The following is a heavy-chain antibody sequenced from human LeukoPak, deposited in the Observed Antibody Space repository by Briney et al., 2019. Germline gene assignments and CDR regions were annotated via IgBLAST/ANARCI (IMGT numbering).Heavy chain of an antibody. Sequence: ASVKVSCKASGYTFTSYGISWVRQAPGQGLEWMGWISAYNGNTNYAQKLQGRVTMTTDTSTSTAYMELRSLRSDDTAVYYCARRGPHYYDSSGYFDFDYWGQGTLVTVSS. J-gene: IGHJ4*02. D-gene: IGHD3-22*01. V-gene: IGHV1-18*01. CDR1: GYTFTSYG. CDR2: ISAYNGNT. CDR3: ARRGPHYYDSSGYFDFDY.